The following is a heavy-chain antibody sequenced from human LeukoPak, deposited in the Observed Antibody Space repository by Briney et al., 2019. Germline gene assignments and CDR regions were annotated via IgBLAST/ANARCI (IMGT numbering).Heavy chain of an antibody. CDR2: ISGSGGST. J-gene: IGHJ4*02. Sequence: GGSLRLSCAASGFTFSSYAMSWVRQAPGKGLEWVSAISGSGGSTYYADSVKGRFTISRDNSKDTLYLQMNSLRAEDTAVYYCAKDGTGTTSPLNFDYWGQGTLVTVSS. CDR1: GFTFSSYA. CDR3: AKDGTGTTSPLNFDY. D-gene: IGHD1-7*01. V-gene: IGHV3-23*01.